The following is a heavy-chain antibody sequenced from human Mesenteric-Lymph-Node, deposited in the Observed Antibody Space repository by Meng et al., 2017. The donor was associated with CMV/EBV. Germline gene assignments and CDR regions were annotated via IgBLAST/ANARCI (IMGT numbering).Heavy chain of an antibody. CDR1: GGSISSYY. CDR3: ARARIERWLQGYYYYGLDV. Sequence: SETLSLTCTVSGGSISSYYWSWIRQPPGKGLEWIGHIYYSGSTNYNPSLKSRVTISIDTSKNQFSLVLTSVTAADTAVYYCARARIERWLQGYYYYGLDVWGQGTTVTVSS. V-gene: IGHV4-59*01. D-gene: IGHD5-24*01. CDR2: IYYSGST. J-gene: IGHJ6*02.